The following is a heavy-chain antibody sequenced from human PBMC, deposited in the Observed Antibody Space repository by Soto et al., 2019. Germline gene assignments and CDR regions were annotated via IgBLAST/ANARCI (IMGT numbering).Heavy chain of an antibody. CDR3: ARATGPDYGVVSGVDY. V-gene: IGHV4-30-2*01. J-gene: IGHJ4*02. Sequence: PSETLSLTCAVSGGSISSGGYSWSWIRQPPGKGLEWIGYIYHSGSTYYNPSLKSRVTISVDRSKNQLSLKLSSVTAADTAVYYCARATGPDYGVVSGVDYWGQGTLVTVSS. CDR2: IYHSGST. D-gene: IGHD4-17*01. CDR1: GGSISSGGYS.